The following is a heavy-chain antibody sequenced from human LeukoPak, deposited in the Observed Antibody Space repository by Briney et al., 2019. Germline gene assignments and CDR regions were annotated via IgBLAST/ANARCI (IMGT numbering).Heavy chain of an antibody. V-gene: IGHV4-31*03. J-gene: IGHJ4*02. CDR2: IYYSGST. Sequence: SSETLSLTCTVSGGSISSGGYYWSWIRQHPGKGLKWIGYIYYSGSTYYNPSLKSRVTISVDTSKNQFSLKLSSVTAADTAVYYCASCRGTTYSYGFNPFDYWGQGTLVTVSS. CDR3: ASCRGTTYSYGFNPFDY. CDR1: GGSISSGGYY. D-gene: IGHD5-18*01.